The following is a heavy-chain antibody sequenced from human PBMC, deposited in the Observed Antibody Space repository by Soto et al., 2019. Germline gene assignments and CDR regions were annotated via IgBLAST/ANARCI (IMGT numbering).Heavy chain of an antibody. V-gene: IGHV3-23*01. J-gene: IGHJ3*02. D-gene: IGHD1-26*01. CDR1: GFTFSSYA. Sequence: GGSLRLSCAASGFTFSSYAMSWVRQAPGKGREWVSAISGSGGSTYYTDSVKGRFTISRDNSKNSLYLQMNSLIAEDSGVYFDATDASRDSYNSAFDIWGQGTMVTVSS. CDR3: ATDASRDSYNSAFDI. CDR2: ISGSGGST.